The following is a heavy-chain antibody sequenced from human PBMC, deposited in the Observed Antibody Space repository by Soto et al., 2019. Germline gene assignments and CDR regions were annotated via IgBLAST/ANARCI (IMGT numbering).Heavy chain of an antibody. CDR3: ARPAGVLWTHFDY. J-gene: IGHJ4*02. CDR1: GFTFSSYA. V-gene: IGHV3-30-3*01. D-gene: IGHD2-21*01. Sequence: QVQLVESGGGVVQPGRSLRLSCAASGFTFSSYAMHWVRQAPGKGLEWVAVISYDGSNKYYADSVKGRFTISRDNSKNTLYLQMNSLRAEDTAVYYCARPAGVLWTHFDYWGQGTLVTVSS. CDR2: ISYDGSNK.